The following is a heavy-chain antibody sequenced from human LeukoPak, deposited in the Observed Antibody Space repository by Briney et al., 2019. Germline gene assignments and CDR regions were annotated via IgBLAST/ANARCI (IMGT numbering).Heavy chain of an antibody. CDR1: GFTFSSYG. CDR3: AKLDTLFGGFSLDVWSDAFDI. Sequence: PGRSLRLSCAASGFTFSSYGMHWVRQAPGKGLEWVAVIWYDGSNKYYADSVKGRFTISRDNSKNTLYLQMNSLRAEDTAVYYCAKLDTLFGGFSLDVWSDAFDIWSQGTMVTVSS. CDR2: IWYDGSNK. V-gene: IGHV3-33*06. J-gene: IGHJ3*02. D-gene: IGHD3-3*01.